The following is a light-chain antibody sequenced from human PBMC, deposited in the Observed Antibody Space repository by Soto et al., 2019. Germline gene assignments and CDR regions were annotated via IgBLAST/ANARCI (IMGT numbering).Light chain of an antibody. CDR1: QSGSSN. CDR2: GAS. J-gene: IGKJ1*01. Sequence: EIVMTKSPATLSVSPGESAALSCRARQSGSSNLAWYQQKPGQDPRLLIYGASTRSTGIPARFSGSGSGTAFTLTISSLQAEDFAVDSCQQYNNWPPWTFGQGNKVEIK. V-gene: IGKV3-15*01. CDR3: QQYNNWPPWT.